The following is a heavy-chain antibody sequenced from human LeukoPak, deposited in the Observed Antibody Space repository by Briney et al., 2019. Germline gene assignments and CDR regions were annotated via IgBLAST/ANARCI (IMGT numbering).Heavy chain of an antibody. CDR1: GYTFTSYD. J-gene: IGHJ4*02. V-gene: IGHV1-2*02. Sequence: ASVKVSCKASGYTFTSYDINWVRQATGQGLEWMGWINPNSGGTNYAQKFQGRVTMTRDTSISTAYMELSRLRSDDTAVYYCASDSTYYYDSSGYYPLDYWGQGTLVTVSS. CDR2: INPNSGGT. CDR3: ASDSTYYYDSSGYYPLDY. D-gene: IGHD3-22*01.